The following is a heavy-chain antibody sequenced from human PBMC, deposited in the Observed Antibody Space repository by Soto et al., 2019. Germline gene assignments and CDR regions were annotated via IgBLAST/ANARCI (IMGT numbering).Heavy chain of an antibody. CDR1: GGSFSGYQ. V-gene: IGHV4-34*01. CDR3: ARGLILWFGELSRRGGYYYDMDV. Sequence: QVQLQQWGAGLLKPSETLSLTCAVYGGSFSGYQWTWIRQTPGKGLEWIGEINHSGNINYNPSLKSRVAILVVPAKKQISQRLGSVTGADPAVYYCARGLILWFGELSRRGGYYYDMDVWGKGTTVTVSS. CDR2: INHSGNI. D-gene: IGHD3-10*01. J-gene: IGHJ6*03.